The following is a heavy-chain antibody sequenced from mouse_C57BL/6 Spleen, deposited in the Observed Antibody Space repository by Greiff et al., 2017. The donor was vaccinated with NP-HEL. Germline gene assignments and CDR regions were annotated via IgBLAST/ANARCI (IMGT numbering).Heavy chain of an antibody. Sequence: VQLQQSGAELVRPGASVTLSCKASGYTFTDYEMHWVKQTPVHGLEWIGAIDPETGGTASNQKFKGKAILTADKSSSTAYMELRSLTSEDSAVYYCTDGDYGSSLMDYWGQGTSVTVSS. J-gene: IGHJ4*01. CDR2: IDPETGGT. CDR1: GYTFTDYE. CDR3: TDGDYGSSLMDY. D-gene: IGHD1-1*01. V-gene: IGHV1-15*01.